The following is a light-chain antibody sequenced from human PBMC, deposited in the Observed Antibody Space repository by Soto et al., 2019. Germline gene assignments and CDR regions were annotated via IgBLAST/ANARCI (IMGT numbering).Light chain of an antibody. CDR3: LQYQRSPWT. CDR2: PTS. Sequence: EIVMPQSPATLSVSPGERATLSCRASQSVRNTLDWYQQKPAHAPRLLIYPTSTSTTGVPARFSGSGSGTDFILTISSLQPEDFAIYYCLQYQRSPWTFGRGTKVEIK. CDR1: QSVRNT. J-gene: IGKJ1*01. V-gene: IGKV3-15*01.